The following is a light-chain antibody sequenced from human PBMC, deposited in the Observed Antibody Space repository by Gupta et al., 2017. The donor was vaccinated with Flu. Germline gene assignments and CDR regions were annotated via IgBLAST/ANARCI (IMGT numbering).Light chain of an antibody. V-gene: IGKV3-20*01. J-gene: IGKJ1*01. CDR3: QQYGSSPQT. CDR1: QPVNYDY. CDR2: GVS. Sequence: EILLTQSPGTLSLSPGERATLSCRASQPVNYDYVAWYQHRPGQAPRLLMYGVSSRATGVPDRFSGSRSGTDFTLIISRVEPEDFAVYHCQQYGSSPQTFGQGTRVEIK.